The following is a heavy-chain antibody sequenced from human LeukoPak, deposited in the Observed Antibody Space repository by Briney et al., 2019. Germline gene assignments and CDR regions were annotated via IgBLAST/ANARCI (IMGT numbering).Heavy chain of an antibody. CDR3: ARAPNYYGAGY. J-gene: IGHJ4*02. CDR1: GDSISTYY. D-gene: IGHD4-17*01. CDR2: INHSGST. V-gene: IGHV4-34*01. Sequence: SETLSLTCTVSGDSISTYYWSWIRQPPGKGLEWIGEINHSGSTNYNPSLKSRVTISVDTSKNQFSLKLSSVTAADTAVYYCARAPNYYGAGYWGQGTLVTVSS.